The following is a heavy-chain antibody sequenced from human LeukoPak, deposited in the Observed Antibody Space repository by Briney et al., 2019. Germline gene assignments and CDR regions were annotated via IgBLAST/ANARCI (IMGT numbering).Heavy chain of an antibody. J-gene: IGHJ4*02. V-gene: IGHV1-69*04. CDR3: ARDTMVRGVIIHY. Sequence: SVKVSCKASGGTFSSYAISWVRQAPGQGLEWMGRIIPILGIANYAQKFRGRVTITADKSTSTAYMELSSLRSEDTAVYYCARDTMVRGVIIHYWGQGTLVTVSS. CDR2: IIPILGIA. CDR1: GGTFSSYA. D-gene: IGHD3-10*01.